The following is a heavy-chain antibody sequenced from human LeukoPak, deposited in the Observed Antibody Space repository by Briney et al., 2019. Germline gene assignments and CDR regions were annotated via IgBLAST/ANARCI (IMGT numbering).Heavy chain of an antibody. CDR3: ARDQEGFDY. J-gene: IGHJ4*02. CDR1: Y. CDR2: IYPRDGST. V-gene: IGHV1-46*01. Sequence: YXXXXRQAPGQGLEWMGMIYPRDGSTSYAQKFQGRVTVTRDTSTSTVHMELSGLRSEDTAVYYCARDQEGFDYWGQGTLVTVSS.